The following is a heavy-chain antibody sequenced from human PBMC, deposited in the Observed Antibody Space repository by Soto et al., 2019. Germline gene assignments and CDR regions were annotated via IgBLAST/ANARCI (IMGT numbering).Heavy chain of an antibody. Sequence: SGGSLRLSCAASGCTFSSYGMHWVRQAPGKGLEWVAVIWYDGSNKYYADSVKGRFTISRDNSKNTLYLQMNSLRAEDTAVYYCARDGLGELIINDYFDYWGQGTLVTVSS. D-gene: IGHD3-10*01. CDR3: ARDGLGELIINDYFDY. V-gene: IGHV3-33*01. CDR2: IWYDGSNK. J-gene: IGHJ4*02. CDR1: GCTFSSYG.